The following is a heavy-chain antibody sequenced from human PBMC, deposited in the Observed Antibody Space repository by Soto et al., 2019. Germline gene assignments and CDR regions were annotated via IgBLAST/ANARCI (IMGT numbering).Heavy chain of an antibody. CDR1: GGTFSSYT. CDR3: ARSDRRYHDTTQHAFDI. J-gene: IGHJ3*02. CDR2: IIPLFATA. Sequence: QVQLVQSGAEVKKPGSSVKVSCKASGGTFSSYTFTWVRQAPGQGLAWMGGIIPLFATADYAQKFQGRFTITEDESMNTVYMEVNSLKSEDTAVYYCARSDRRYHDTTQHAFDIWGQGTIVTVSS. D-gene: IGHD1-26*01. V-gene: IGHV1-69*01.